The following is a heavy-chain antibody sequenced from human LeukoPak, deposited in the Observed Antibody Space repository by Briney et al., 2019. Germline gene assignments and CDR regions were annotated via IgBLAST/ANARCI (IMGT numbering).Heavy chain of an antibody. J-gene: IGHJ3*02. V-gene: IGHV3-74*01. D-gene: IGHD6-13*01. CDR3: AMGAYSSSWSRAFDI. CDR2: INSDGSST. Sequence: PGGSLRLSCAASGFTFSSYWMHWVRQAPGKGLVWVSRINSDGSSTSYADSVKGRFTISRDNAKNSLYLQMDSLRAEDTAVYYCAMGAYSSSWSRAFDIWGQGTMVTVSS. CDR1: GFTFSSYW.